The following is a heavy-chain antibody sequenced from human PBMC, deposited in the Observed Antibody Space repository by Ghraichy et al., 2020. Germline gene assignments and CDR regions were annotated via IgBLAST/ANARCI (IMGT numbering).Heavy chain of an antibody. V-gene: IGHV4-39*01. CDR3: ARHFGSSWPYDAFDI. CDR1: LGSISSSSYY. D-gene: IGHD6-13*01. CDR2: IYYSGST. J-gene: IGHJ3*02. Sequence: SETLSLTCTVSLGSISSSSYYWGWIRQPPGKGLEWIGSIYYSGSTYYNPSLKSRVTISVDTSKNQCSLKLSSVTAADTAVYYCARHFGSSWPYDAFDIWGQGTMVTVS.